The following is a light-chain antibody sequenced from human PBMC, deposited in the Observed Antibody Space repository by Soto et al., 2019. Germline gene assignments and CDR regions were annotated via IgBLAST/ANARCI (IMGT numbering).Light chain of an antibody. Sequence: DIQMTQSPSTLSASVGDRVTITCRASQSISSWLAWYRQKPGKAPKLLIYDASSLESGVPSRFSGSGSGTEVTLTISSLQPDDFATYYCQQYNSYPRTFGQGTKVEIK. V-gene: IGKV1-5*01. CDR1: QSISSW. CDR3: QQYNSYPRT. CDR2: DAS. J-gene: IGKJ1*01.